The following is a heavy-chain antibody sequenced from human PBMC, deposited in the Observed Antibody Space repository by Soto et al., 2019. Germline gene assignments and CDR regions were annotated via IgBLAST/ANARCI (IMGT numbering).Heavy chain of an antibody. V-gene: IGHV3-30-3*01. D-gene: IGHD3-10*01. CDR2: ISYDGSNK. CDR1: GFTFSSYA. CDR3: ARDLVFNVSFGELGK. Sequence: QVQLVESGGGVVQPGRSLRLSCAASGFTFSSYAMHWFRRAQGKGLEWVAVISYDGSNKYYADSVKGRFTISRDNSKNTLYLQMNSLIAEDTAVYYCARDLVFNVSFGELGKWGQGTLVTVSS. J-gene: IGHJ4*02.